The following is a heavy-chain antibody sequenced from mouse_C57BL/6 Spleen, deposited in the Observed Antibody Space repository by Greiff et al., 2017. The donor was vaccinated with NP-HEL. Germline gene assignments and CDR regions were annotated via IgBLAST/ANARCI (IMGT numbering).Heavy chain of an antibody. Sequence: EVQLQQSGAELVRPGASVKLSCTASGFNIKDDYMHWVKQRPEQGLEWIGWIDPENGDTEYASKFQGKATITADTSSNTAYLQLSSLTSEDTAVYYCTTGQYSSGYEAWFAYWGQGTLVTVSA. CDR2: IDPENGDT. CDR1: GFNIKDDY. D-gene: IGHD3-2*02. V-gene: IGHV14-4*01. J-gene: IGHJ3*01. CDR3: TTGQYSSGYEAWFAY.